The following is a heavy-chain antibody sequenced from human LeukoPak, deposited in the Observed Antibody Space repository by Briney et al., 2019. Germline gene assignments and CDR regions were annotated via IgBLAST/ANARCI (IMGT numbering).Heavy chain of an antibody. CDR1: GYGFTTYD. D-gene: IGHD6-19*01. Sequence: WASVKVSCKASGYGFTTYDINWVRQAPGQGLEWMGWISFYSGKEKYAENFQGRVTMTTDTSTNTAYMELRTLRSDDTAVYYCARHQAHAVAGMGYWGQGTLVIVSS. J-gene: IGHJ4*02. CDR2: ISFYSGKE. CDR3: ARHQAHAVAGMGY. V-gene: IGHV1-18*01.